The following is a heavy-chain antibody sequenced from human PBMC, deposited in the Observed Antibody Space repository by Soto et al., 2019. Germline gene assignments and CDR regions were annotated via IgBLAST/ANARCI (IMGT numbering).Heavy chain of an antibody. V-gene: IGHV1-69*04. D-gene: IGHD2-2*01. CDR2: IIPILGIA. J-gene: IGHJ6*03. Sequence: SVKVSCKASGGTFSSYTISWVRQAPGQGLEWMGRIIPILGIANYAQKFQGRVTITADKSTSTAYMELSSLRSEDTAVYYCARDSCSSTSCYPSFDYYYYMDVWGKGTTVTVSS. CDR1: GGTFSSYT. CDR3: ARDSCSSTSCYPSFDYYYYMDV.